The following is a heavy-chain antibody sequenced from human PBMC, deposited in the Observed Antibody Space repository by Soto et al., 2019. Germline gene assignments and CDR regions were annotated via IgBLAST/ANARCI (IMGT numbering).Heavy chain of an antibody. CDR3: ARNRGVSCSSTSCYQRNFDY. V-gene: IGHV1-3*01. J-gene: IGHJ4*02. CDR2: INAGNGNT. D-gene: IGHD2-2*01. CDR1: GESLNSYA. Sequence: GVSVEVCCKACGESLNSYAMHWVRQAKGQRLEWMGWINAGNGNTKYSQKFQGRVTITRDTSASTAYMELSSLRSEDTAVYYCARNRGVSCSSTSCYQRNFDYWGQGTLVTVSS.